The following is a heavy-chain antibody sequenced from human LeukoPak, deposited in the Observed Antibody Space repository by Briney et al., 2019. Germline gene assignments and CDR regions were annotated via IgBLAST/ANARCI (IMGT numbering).Heavy chain of an antibody. CDR3: ARGGYCSSTSCSYYFDY. CDR2: ISYDGSNK. D-gene: IGHD2-2*01. V-gene: IGHV3-30-3*01. CDR1: GFTFSSYA. Sequence: GGSLRLSCAASGFTFSSYAMHWVRQAPGKGLEWVAVISYDGSNKYYADSVKGRFTISRDNAKNSLYLQMNSLRAEDTAVYYCARGGYCSSTSCSYYFDYWGQGTLVTVSS. J-gene: IGHJ4*02.